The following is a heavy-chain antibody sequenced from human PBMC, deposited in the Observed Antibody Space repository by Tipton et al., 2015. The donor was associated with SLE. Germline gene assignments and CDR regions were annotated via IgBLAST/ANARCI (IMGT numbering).Heavy chain of an antibody. J-gene: IGHJ6*02. V-gene: IGHV3-21*01. CDR3: ARAADYDILTGAYYGMDV. D-gene: IGHD3-9*01. CDR1: GFTFSSYS. Sequence: SLRLSCAASGFTFSSYSMNWVRQAPGKGLEWVSSISSSSSYIYYADSVKGRFTISRDNAKNSLYLQMNSLRAEDTAVYYCARAADYDILTGAYYGMDVWGQGTTVTVSS. CDR2: ISSSSSYI.